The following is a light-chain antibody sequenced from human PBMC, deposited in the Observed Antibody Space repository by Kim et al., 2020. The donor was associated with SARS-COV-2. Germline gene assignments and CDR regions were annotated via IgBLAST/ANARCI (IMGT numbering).Light chain of an antibody. V-gene: IGLV4-69*01. CDR2: LNSDGSH. CDR1: SGHSSYA. J-gene: IGLJ3*02. Sequence: ASVKLTCTLSSGHSSYAIAWHQQQPEKGPRHLMKLNSDGSHSKGDGIPDRFSGSSAGSARYLTISSLQSEDEADYYCQTWGTGIWVFGGGTQLTVL. CDR3: QTWGTGIWV.